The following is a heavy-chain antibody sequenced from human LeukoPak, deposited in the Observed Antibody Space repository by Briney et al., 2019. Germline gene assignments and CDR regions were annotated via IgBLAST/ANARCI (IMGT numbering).Heavy chain of an antibody. CDR2: ISSSSSTI. J-gene: IGHJ4*02. CDR3: VQEKDY. Sequence: PGGSLRLSCAASGFTFSSYSMNRVRQAPGKGLEWVSYISSSSSTIYYADSVKGRFTISRDNAKNSLYLQMNSLRAEDTAVYYCVQEKDYWGQGTLVTVSS. D-gene: IGHD1-1*01. V-gene: IGHV3-48*01. CDR1: GFTFSSYS.